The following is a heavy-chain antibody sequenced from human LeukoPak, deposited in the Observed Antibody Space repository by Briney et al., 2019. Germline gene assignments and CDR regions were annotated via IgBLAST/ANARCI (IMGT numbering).Heavy chain of an antibody. Sequence: GGSLRLSCAASGFTFSSYWMSWVRQAPGKGLEWVANIKQDGSEKYYVDSVKGRFTISRDNAKNSLYLQMNSLRAEDTAVYYCARDLRVLNYYYGMDVWGQGTTVTVSS. CDR2: IKQDGSEK. V-gene: IGHV3-7*01. CDR3: ARDLRVLNYYYGMDV. D-gene: IGHD4-17*01. CDR1: GFTFSSYW. J-gene: IGHJ6*02.